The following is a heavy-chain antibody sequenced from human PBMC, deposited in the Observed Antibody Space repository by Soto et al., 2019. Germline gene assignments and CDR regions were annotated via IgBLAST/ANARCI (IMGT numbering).Heavy chain of an antibody. V-gene: IGHV4-39*01. CDR3: ARQRKIATAYFDY. CDR1: GGAISSSSYF. Sequence: QLQLQESGPGLVKPSETLSLTCAVSGGAISSSSYFWGWIRQPPGEDLEWIGHIYYSGNSYYNPSLKTRDAISVDTSKNQVSLRLRSVTAADTAVYYCARQRKIATAYFDYWGQGARVTVSS. J-gene: IGHJ4*02. CDR2: IYYSGNS. D-gene: IGHD6-13*01.